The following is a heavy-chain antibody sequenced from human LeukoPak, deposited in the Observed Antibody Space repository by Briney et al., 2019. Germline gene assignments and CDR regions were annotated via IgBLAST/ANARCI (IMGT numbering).Heavy chain of an antibody. J-gene: IGHJ6*02. D-gene: IGHD6-19*01. CDR3: AKDLGSGWFHYYYYGTDV. CDR1: GFTFSSYA. CDR2: ISGSGGST. V-gene: IGHV3-23*01. Sequence: GGSLRLSCAASGFTFSSYAMSWVRQAPGKGLEWVSAISGSGGSTYYADSVKGRFTISRDNSKNTLYLQMNSLRAEDTAVYYCAKDLGSGWFHYYYYGTDVWGQGTTVTVSS.